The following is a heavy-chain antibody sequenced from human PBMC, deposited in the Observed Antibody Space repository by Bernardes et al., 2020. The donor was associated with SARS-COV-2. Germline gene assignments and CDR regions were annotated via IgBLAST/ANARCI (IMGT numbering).Heavy chain of an antibody. CDR2: ITPKTGGT. Sequence: ASVKVSCRASGYTFTDYYMHWVRQAPGPGLEWLGWITPKTGGTNYAQKFQGWVTLTRETSMSTAYMEVSRLRSDDTAVYYCARETGDRGERYFDYWGQGTLVTVSS. V-gene: IGHV1-2*04. CDR1: GYTFTDYY. J-gene: IGHJ4*02. D-gene: IGHD7-27*01. CDR3: ARETGDRGERYFDY.